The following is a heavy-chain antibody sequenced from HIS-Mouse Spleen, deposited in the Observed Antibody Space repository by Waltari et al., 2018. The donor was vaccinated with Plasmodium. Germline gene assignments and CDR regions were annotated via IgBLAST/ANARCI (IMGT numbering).Heavy chain of an antibody. Sequence: QLQLQESVPGLVTPSETLSLTSPVSGCSISSSSSYSGWIRQPPGKGLEWIGSIYYSGSTYYNPSLKSRVTISVDTSKNQFSLKLSSVTAADTAVYYCARDRITGTSYFDYWGQGTLVTVSS. D-gene: IGHD1-7*01. J-gene: IGHJ4*02. V-gene: IGHV4-39*07. CDR2: IYYSGST. CDR3: ARDRITGTSYFDY. CDR1: GCSISSSSSY.